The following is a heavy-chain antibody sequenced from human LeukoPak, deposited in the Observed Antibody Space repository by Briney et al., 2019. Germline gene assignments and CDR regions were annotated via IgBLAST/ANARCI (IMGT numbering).Heavy chain of an antibody. V-gene: IGHV3-30-3*01. CDR2: ISYDGSNK. D-gene: IGHD2-8*02. Sequence: GRSLRLSCAASGFTFSSYAIHWVRQAPGKGLEWVAVISYDGSNKYYADSVKGRFTISRDNSKNTLYLQMNSLRAEDTAVYYCARDLVAGVDYWGQGTLVTVSS. CDR3: ARDLVAGVDY. J-gene: IGHJ4*02. CDR1: GFTFSSYA.